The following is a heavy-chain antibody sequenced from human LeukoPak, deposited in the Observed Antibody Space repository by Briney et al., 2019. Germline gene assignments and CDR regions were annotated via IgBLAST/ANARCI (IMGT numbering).Heavy chain of an antibody. J-gene: IGHJ4*02. CDR1: GFTFSSYA. Sequence: PGRSLRLSCAASGFTFSSYAMHWVRQAPGKGLEWAAVISYDGSNKYYADSVKGRFTISRDNSKNTLYLQMNSLRAEDTAVYYCAREGMYYDILTGYPLWEYWGQGTLVTVSS. D-gene: IGHD3-9*01. CDR3: AREGMYYDILTGYPLWEY. V-gene: IGHV3-30-3*01. CDR2: ISYDGSNK.